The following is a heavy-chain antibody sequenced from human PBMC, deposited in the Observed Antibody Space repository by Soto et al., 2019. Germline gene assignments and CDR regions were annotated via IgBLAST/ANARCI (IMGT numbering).Heavy chain of an antibody. CDR2: IYYSGST. CDR3: ARLMGPYDFWSGYYSPPYYYYGMDV. J-gene: IGHJ6*02. Sequence: PSETLSLTCTVSGGSISSSSYYWGWIRQPPGKGLEWIGSIYYSGSTYYNPSLKSRVTISVDTSKNQFSLKLSSVTAADTAVYYCARLMGPYDFWSGYYSPPYYYYGMDVWGQVTTVT. CDR1: GGSISSSSYY. V-gene: IGHV4-39*01. D-gene: IGHD3-3*01.